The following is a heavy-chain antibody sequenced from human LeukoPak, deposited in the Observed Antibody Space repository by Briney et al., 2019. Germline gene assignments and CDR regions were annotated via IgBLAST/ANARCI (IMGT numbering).Heavy chain of an antibody. Sequence: RGSLRLSCAASGFTFSSYGMHWVRQAPGKGLEWVAVIRYDGSNKYYADSVKGRFTISRDNSKNTLYLQMNSLRAEDTAVYYCARDSYGSGTTISGPFDYWGQGTLVTVSS. V-gene: IGHV3-33*01. CDR3: ARDSYGSGTTISGPFDY. CDR2: IRYDGSNK. J-gene: IGHJ4*02. CDR1: GFTFSSYG. D-gene: IGHD3-10*01.